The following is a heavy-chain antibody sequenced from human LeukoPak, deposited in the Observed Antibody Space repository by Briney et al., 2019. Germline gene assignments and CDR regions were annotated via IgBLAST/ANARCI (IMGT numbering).Heavy chain of an antibody. J-gene: IGHJ4*02. CDR1: GYSFTSSW. Sequence: GESLKISCKGSGYSFTSSWIGWVRQMPGRGLEWMGIIYPGDSDTRYSPSFQGQVTIAADKSISTAYLQWSSLKASDTAMYYCAIYSDTYYFDHWGQGTLVTVSS. CDR3: AIYSDTYYFDH. D-gene: IGHD1-26*01. CDR2: IYPGDSDT. V-gene: IGHV5-51*01.